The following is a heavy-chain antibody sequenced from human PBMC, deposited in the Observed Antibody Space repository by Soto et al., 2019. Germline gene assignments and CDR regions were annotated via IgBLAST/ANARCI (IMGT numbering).Heavy chain of an antibody. D-gene: IGHD6-6*01. CDR2: ISAYNGNT. CDR3: ARDGYSSSSIYYYGMDV. Sequence: QVQLVQSGAEVKKPGASVKVSCKASGYTFTSYGISWVRQAPGQGLEWMGWISAYNGNTNYAQKLQGRVTMTTDTSTSTAYMGLRSLRSDDTAVYYCARDGYSSSSIYYYGMDVWGQGTTVTVSS. V-gene: IGHV1-18*04. J-gene: IGHJ6*02. CDR1: GYTFTSYG.